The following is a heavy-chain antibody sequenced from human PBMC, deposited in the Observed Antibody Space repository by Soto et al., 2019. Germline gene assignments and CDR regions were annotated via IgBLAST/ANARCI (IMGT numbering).Heavy chain of an antibody. D-gene: IGHD3-10*01. CDR1: GGTFSSYA. CDR2: IIPIFGTA. V-gene: IGHV1-69*06. J-gene: IGHJ4*02. CDR3: ARGRMVRGVTTFDY. Sequence: QVQLVQSGAEVKKPGSSVKVSCKASGGTFSSYAISWVRQAPGQGREWMGGIIPIFGTANYAQKFQGRVTSTADKSTSTAYMELSSMRSEDTDVYYCARGRMVRGVTTFDYWGKGTLVTVSA.